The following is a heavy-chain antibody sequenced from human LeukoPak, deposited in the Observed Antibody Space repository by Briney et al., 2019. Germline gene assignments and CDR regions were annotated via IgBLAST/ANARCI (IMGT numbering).Heavy chain of an antibody. CDR3: ARVLYCSSTNCAGGYDY. V-gene: IGHV3-74*01. Sequence: GGSLRLSCAASGFTFSSYWMHWVRQAPGKGLVWVSRINSDGSSTSYADSVKGRFTTSRDNAKNTLYLQVNSLRAEDTAVYYCARVLYCSSTNCAGGYDYWGQGTLVTVSP. J-gene: IGHJ4*02. D-gene: IGHD2-2*01. CDR1: GFTFSSYW. CDR2: INSDGSST.